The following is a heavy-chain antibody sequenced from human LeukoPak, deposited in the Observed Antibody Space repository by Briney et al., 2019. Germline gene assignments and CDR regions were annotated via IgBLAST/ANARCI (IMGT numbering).Heavy chain of an antibody. J-gene: IGHJ4*02. D-gene: IGHD6-19*01. V-gene: IGHV3-7*01. CDR2: IKQDGSEK. CDR3: AKPPRGYSSGWDPFDY. Sequence: GGSLRLSCAASGFTFSSYSMNWVRQAPGKGLEWVANIKQDGSEKYYVDSVKGRFTISRDNAKNSLYLQMNSLRAEDTAVYYCAKPPRGYSSGWDPFDYWGQGTLVTVSS. CDR1: GFTFSSYS.